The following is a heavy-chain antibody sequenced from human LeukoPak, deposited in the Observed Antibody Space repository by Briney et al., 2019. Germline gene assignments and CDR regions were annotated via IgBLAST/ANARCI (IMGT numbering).Heavy chain of an antibody. CDR1: GFTFSSYA. CDR3: VRASQGGVDWFDP. Sequence: GGSLRLSCAASGFTFSSYAMSWVRQAPGKGLEWVSAISGSGGSTYYADSVKGRITISRDNAKNTMYLQMNSLRAEDTAVYYCVRASQGGVDWFDPWGQGTLVTVSS. D-gene: IGHD3-16*01. J-gene: IGHJ5*02. V-gene: IGHV3-23*01. CDR2: ISGSGGST.